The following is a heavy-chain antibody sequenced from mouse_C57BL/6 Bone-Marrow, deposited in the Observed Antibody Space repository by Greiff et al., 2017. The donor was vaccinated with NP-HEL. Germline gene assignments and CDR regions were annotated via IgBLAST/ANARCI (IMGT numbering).Heavy chain of an antibody. D-gene: IGHD1-1*01. J-gene: IGHJ3*01. CDR2: ISYDGSN. V-gene: IGHV3-6*01. Sequence: ESGPGLVKPSQSLSLTCSVTGYSITSGYYWNWIRQFPGNKLEWMGYISYDGSNNYNPSLKNRISITRDTSKNQFFLKLNSVTTEDTATYYCARDAVVAPFAYWGQGTLVTVSA. CDR3: ARDAVVAPFAY. CDR1: GYSITSGYY.